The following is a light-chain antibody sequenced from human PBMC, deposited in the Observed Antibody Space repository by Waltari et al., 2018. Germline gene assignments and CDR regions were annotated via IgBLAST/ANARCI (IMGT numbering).Light chain of an antibody. CDR1: ESVITF. J-gene: IGKJ2*01. Sequence: EIVLTQSPGTLSLSPGERATLSCRASESVITFLRWYQQRPGQAPRLLIYDASKRATGIPARFSGAGSGTDFILTISNLEPEDFALYFCEQRSSWPRTFGQGTKLEMK. CDR3: EQRSSWPRT. V-gene: IGKV3-11*01. CDR2: DAS.